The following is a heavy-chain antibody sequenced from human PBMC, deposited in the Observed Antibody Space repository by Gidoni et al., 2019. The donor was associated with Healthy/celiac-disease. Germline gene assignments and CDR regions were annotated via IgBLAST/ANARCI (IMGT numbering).Heavy chain of an antibody. D-gene: IGHD6-13*01. Sequence: EVQLVESGGGLVQPGRSLRLSCAASGFTFDDYAMHWVRQAPGKGLEWVSGISWNSGSIGYADSVKGRFTISRDNAKNSLYLQMNSLRAEDTALYYCAKSLAAAGTPLDYWGQGTLVTVSS. CDR1: GFTFDDYA. J-gene: IGHJ4*02. CDR2: ISWNSGSI. V-gene: IGHV3-9*01. CDR3: AKSLAAAGTPLDY.